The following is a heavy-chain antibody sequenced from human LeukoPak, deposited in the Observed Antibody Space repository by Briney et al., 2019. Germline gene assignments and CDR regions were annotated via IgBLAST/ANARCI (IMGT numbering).Heavy chain of an antibody. CDR3: ASPSISSSTYDY. V-gene: IGHV4-39*01. J-gene: IGHJ4*02. Sequence: SETLSLTCTVSGGSISSSSYYWGWIRQPPGKGLEWIGSIHYSGNTYYNPSLKSRVTILVDTSKNQFSLRLSSVTAADMAVYYCASPSISSSTYDYWGQGTLVTVSS. CDR1: GGSISSSSYY. D-gene: IGHD6-6*01. CDR2: IHYSGNT.